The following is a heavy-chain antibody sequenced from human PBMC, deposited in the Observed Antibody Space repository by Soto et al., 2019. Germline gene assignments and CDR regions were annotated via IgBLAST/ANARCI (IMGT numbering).Heavy chain of an antibody. J-gene: IGHJ4*02. V-gene: IGHV3-33*01. CDR1: GFTFSSYG. CDR2: IWFDGGNT. Sequence: QVQLVESGGGVVQPGRSLRLSCAASGFTFSSYGMHWVRQAPGKGLEWVALIWFDGGNTSYADSLKGRFTISRDNSKNTLFLLMNSLRAEDTAVYYCARVKCRRDGSSTNCHLDHWGQGTLVTVSS. D-gene: IGHD2-2*01. CDR3: ARVKCRRDGSSTNCHLDH.